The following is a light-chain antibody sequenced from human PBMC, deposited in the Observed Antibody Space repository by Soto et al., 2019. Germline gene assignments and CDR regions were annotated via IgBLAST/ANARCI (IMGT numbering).Light chain of an antibody. J-gene: IGKJ1*01. Sequence: DIQMTQSPSTLSASVGDRVTITCRASQSISTYLNWYQQKVGRAPTLLIYAASSLQSGVPSRFSGGGSGTDFTLTISSLQPEDFAMYFCQQCYSSPRTFGQGTKVVIK. CDR3: QQCYSSPRT. CDR2: AAS. V-gene: IGKV1-39*01. CDR1: QSISTY.